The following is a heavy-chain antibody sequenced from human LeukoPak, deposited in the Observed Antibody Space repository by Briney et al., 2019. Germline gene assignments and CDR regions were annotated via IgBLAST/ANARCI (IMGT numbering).Heavy chain of an antibody. CDR2: ITPIFGTA. D-gene: IGHD5-18*01. CDR3: ARASSDDTAMATPFAY. J-gene: IGHJ4*02. Sequence: SVKVSCKASGGTLSNYAINWVRHAPGQGLEWMGGITPIFGTANYLQKFQGRVTITADNSTSTAYMELSRLRSEDTAIYYCARASSDDTAMATPFAYWGQGTLVTVSS. CDR1: GGTLSNYA. V-gene: IGHV1-69*06.